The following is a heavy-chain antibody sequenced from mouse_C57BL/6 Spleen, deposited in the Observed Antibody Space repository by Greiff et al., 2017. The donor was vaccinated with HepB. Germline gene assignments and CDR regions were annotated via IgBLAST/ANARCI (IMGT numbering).Heavy chain of an antibody. CDR1: GYTFTSYW. CDR2: IHPNSGST. D-gene: IGHD1-1*01. CDR3: APEEHYYYGSSGY. Sequence: VQLQQSGAELVKPGASVKLSCKASGYTFTSYWMHWVKQRPGQGLEWIGMIHPNSGSTNYNEKFKSKATLTVDKSSSTAYMQLSSLTSEDSAVYYCAPEEHYYYGSSGYWGQGTTLTVSS. J-gene: IGHJ2*01. V-gene: IGHV1-64*01.